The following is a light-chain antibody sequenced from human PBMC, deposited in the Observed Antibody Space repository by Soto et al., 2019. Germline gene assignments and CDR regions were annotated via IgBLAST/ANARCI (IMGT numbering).Light chain of an antibody. J-gene: IGKJ1*01. CDR2: DAS. Sequence: EIVLTQSPATLSLSPGERATLSCRASQSVSSYLAWYQQKPGQAPRLLIYDASNRATGIPARFSGSGSGTDFTLTISSLEPEDFAIYFCPHRIPSAFAQWVQVEI. CDR3: PHRIPSA. CDR1: QSVSSY. V-gene: IGKV3-11*01.